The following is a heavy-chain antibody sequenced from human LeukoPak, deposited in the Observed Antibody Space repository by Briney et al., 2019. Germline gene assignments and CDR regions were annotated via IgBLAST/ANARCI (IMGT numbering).Heavy chain of an antibody. D-gene: IGHD3-16*01. CDR1: GFPLNTNAVG. Sequence: SGPTLVNPTQTLTLTCTFSGFPLNTNAVGVGWIRQPPGKALEWLVLIYWDDDKRYSPSLKSRLTITKDTSKNQVVLTMTNMAPADTATYYCAHFLIGGFDYWGQGTLVTVSS. J-gene: IGHJ4*02. CDR3: AHFLIGGFDY. CDR2: IYWDDDK. V-gene: IGHV2-5*02.